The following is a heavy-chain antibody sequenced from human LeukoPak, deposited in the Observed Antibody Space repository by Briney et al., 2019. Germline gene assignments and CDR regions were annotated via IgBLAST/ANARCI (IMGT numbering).Heavy chain of an antibody. V-gene: IGHV3-30*02. CDR2: IRYDGRNK. CDR3: ARVRKDIVVVPGAMRDTYYFDY. CDR1: GFIFSSYG. D-gene: IGHD2-2*01. J-gene: IGHJ4*02. Sequence: PGGSLRLSCAASGFIFSSYGMHWVRQAPGKGLEWVAFIRYDGRNKYYADSVKGRFTISRDNSKNTLYLQMNSLRAEDTAVYYCARVRKDIVVVPGAMRDTYYFDYWGQGTLVTVSS.